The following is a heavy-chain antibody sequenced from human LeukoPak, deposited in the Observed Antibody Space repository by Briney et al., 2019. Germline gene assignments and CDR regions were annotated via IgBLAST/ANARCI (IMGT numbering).Heavy chain of an antibody. CDR2: IWYDGSNK. CDR1: GFTFSSYD. J-gene: IGHJ4*02. D-gene: IGHD6-13*01. CDR3: ARDLGITADGNYFDY. Sequence: QAGGSLRLSCAASGFTFSSYDMHWVRQAPGKGLEWVAVIWYDGSNKYYADSVDGRFTVSRDNSKYTLNLQMSSLRAEDTAVYYCARDLGITADGNYFDYWGQGTLVTVSS. V-gene: IGHV3-33*01.